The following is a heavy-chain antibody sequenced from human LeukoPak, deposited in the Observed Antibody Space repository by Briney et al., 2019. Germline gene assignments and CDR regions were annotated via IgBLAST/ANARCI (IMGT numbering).Heavy chain of an antibody. CDR1: GFTFDDYG. V-gene: IGHV3-20*01. D-gene: IGHD3-10*01. CDR3: VRDRTMVRGVMGDAFDV. Sequence: GGSLRLSCEASGFTFDDYGMSWVRQAPGKGLEWVSGISWNGGTTGYADSVKGRFTISRDNAKDSLYLHMDSLRGEDTALYQCVRDRTMVRGVMGDAFDVWGQGTMVTVSS. CDR2: ISWNGGTT. J-gene: IGHJ3*01.